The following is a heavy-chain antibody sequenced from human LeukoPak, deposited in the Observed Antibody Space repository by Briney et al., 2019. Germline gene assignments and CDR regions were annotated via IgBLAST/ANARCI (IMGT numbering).Heavy chain of an antibody. D-gene: IGHD2-21*02. CDR3: AKARSLTCGGDCYQIDY. CDR1: GFTFSSFA. V-gene: IGHV3-23*01. Sequence: PGGSLRLSCVASGFTFSSFAINWVRQAPGKGLEWVSGISGSGYTTYYADSVRGRFSISRDNSRNTLSLQVSSLRAEDTAVYYCAKARSLTCGGDCYQIDYWGQGTLVIVSS. CDR2: ISGSGYTT. J-gene: IGHJ4*02.